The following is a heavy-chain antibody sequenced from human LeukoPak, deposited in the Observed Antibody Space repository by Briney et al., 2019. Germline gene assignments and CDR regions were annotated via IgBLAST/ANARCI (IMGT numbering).Heavy chain of an antibody. D-gene: IGHD3-10*01. J-gene: IGHJ5*02. V-gene: IGHV4-61*01. CDR1: GGSVSSGSYY. Sequence: SETLSLTCTVSGGSVSSGSYYWSWIRQPPGKGLEWIGYIYYSGSTNYNPSLKSRVTISVDTSKNQFSLKLSSVTAADTAVYYCARDLYYYGSGSFWFDPWGQGTLVTVSS. CDR3: ARDLYYYGSGSFWFDP. CDR2: IYYSGST.